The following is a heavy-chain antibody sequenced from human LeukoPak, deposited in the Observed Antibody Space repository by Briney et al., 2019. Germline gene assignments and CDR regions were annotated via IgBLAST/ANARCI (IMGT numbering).Heavy chain of an antibody. D-gene: IGHD2-15*01. CDR2: IYHSGST. CDR1: GGSISSSNW. Sequence: SGTLSLTCAVSGGSISSSNWWSWVRQPPGKGLEWIGEIYHSGSTNYNPPLKSRVTISVDKSKNQFSLKLSSVTAADTAVYYCARYYCSGGSCYPSDAFDIWGQGTMVTVSS. J-gene: IGHJ3*02. CDR3: ARYYCSGGSCYPSDAFDI. V-gene: IGHV4-4*02.